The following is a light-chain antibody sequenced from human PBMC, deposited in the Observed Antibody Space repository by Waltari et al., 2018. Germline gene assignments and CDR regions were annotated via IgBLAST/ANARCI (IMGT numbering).Light chain of an antibody. CDR3: QQFNSFPWT. J-gene: IGKJ1*01. Sequence: EIQMTQSPSSLSASVGDRVTITCWTSQTISSWLAWYQQKPGKATKLLIYKASTLESGVPSRFSGSGSGTEFTLTISSLQPGDFATDYCQQFNSFPWTFGHGTKGEIK. CDR1: QTISSW. CDR2: KAS. V-gene: IGKV1-5*03.